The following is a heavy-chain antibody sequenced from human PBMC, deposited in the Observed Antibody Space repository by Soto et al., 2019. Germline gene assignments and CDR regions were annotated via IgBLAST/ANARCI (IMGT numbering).Heavy chain of an antibody. CDR2: ISLYSDGT. D-gene: IGHD2-2*01. V-gene: IGHV1-18*01. CDR3: ARVVPGAEAWFGP. CDR1: GYTFYNYG. Sequence: GAAVKVSCKPSGYTFYNYGITWVRQAPGQPLEWLGWISLYSDGTNYAQKFQGRVSMTTDTSTTTAYMELRSLRSDDTAVYYCARVVPGAEAWFGPWGQGALVAGSS. J-gene: IGHJ5*02.